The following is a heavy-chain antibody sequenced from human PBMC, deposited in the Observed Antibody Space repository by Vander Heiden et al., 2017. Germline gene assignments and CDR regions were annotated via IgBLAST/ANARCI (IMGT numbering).Heavy chain of an antibody. CDR3: ARNYYYDSSGPDAFDM. CDR2: ISYDGSTK. D-gene: IGHD3-22*01. V-gene: IGHV3-30-3*01. J-gene: IGHJ3*02. CDR1: GFTFSAYA. Sequence: QVQLVESGGGVVQPGRPLRLSCAAPGFTFSAYAMHWVRQAPGKGLEWVALISYDGSTKYYADSVKGRFTISRDNSRNTLYLQMNSLRTEDTAVFYCARNYYYDSSGPDAFDMWGQGTLVTVSS.